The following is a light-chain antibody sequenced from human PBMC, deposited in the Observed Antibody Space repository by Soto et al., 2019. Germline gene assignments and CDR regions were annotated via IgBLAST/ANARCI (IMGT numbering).Light chain of an antibody. CDR2: KAS. J-gene: IGKJ1*01. CDR1: QSISSW. CDR3: QQYNSYPWT. Sequence: DIQMTQSPSTLSASVGDRVTITCRASQSISSWLAWYQQKPGKAPKLLIYKASSLESGVPSRFSGSGYGTEFHLTISRLQPDDVATYFCQQYNSYPWTFGQGTKVQIK. V-gene: IGKV1-5*03.